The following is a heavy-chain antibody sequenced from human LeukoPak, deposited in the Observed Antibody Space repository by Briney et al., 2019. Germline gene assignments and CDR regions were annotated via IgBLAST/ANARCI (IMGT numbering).Heavy chain of an antibody. CDR2: INYSGIT. Sequence: SETLSLTCTVSGGSMSGYFWTWIRQPPGKGLEWIGHINYSGITNYNPSLKSRVTMSIDTSKNQFYLKLTSVTAADMAVYYCARLYTVGRTFDYWGLGTQVTVS. CDR1: GGSMSGYF. CDR3: ARLYTVGRTFDY. J-gene: IGHJ4*02. D-gene: IGHD1-26*01. V-gene: IGHV4-59*01.